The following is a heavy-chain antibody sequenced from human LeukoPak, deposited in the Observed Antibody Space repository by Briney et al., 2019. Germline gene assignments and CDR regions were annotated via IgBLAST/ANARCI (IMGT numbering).Heavy chain of an antibody. CDR2: IDNTGSI. CDR3: ARDWDSYGMDV. V-gene: IGHV4-59*01. CDR1: GGFISSNY. D-gene: IGHD1-26*01. J-gene: IGHJ6*02. Sequence: PSETLSLTCTVSGGFISSNYWSWIRQPPGKGLEYIGYIDNTGSINYNPSLGSRVTISIDRSKKQFSLKLRSVTAADTAVYYCARDWDSYGMDVWGQGTTVTVSS.